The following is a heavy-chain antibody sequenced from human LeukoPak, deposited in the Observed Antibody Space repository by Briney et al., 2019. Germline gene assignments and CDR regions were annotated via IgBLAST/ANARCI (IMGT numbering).Heavy chain of an antibody. CDR2: ISTSSSTI. J-gene: IGHJ4*02. V-gene: IGHV3-48*01. CDR1: GFPFSGYN. CDR3: VGQLSRDFFDY. D-gene: IGHD6-6*01. Sequence: PGGSLRLSCVASGFPFSGYNMHWARQAPGKGLEWVSHISTSSSTIYYADSVKGRFTISRDTSKSTLYLQMNSLRAEDTAVYYCVGQLSRDFFDYWGQGTLVTVSS.